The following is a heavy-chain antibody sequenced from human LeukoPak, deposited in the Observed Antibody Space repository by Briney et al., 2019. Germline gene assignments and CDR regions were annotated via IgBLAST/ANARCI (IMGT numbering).Heavy chain of an antibody. CDR2: IIPIFGTA. V-gene: IGHV1-69*13. Sequence: SVKVSCKASGYTFTGYYMHWVRQAPGQGLEWMGGIIPIFGTANYAQKFQGRVTITADESTSTAYMELSSLRSEDTAVYYCARELRLGELSLSFDYWGQGTLVTVSS. CDR3: ARELRLGELSLSFDY. J-gene: IGHJ4*02. D-gene: IGHD3-16*02. CDR1: GYTFTGYY.